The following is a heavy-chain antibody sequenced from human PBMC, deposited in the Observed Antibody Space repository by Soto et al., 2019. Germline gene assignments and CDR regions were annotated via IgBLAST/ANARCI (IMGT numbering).Heavy chain of an antibody. CDR1: GFTFSDHY. V-gene: IGHV3-11*05. J-gene: IGHJ4*02. Sequence: GGSLRLSCAASGFTFSDHYMDWVRQAPGKGLEWVSYISSSTSHTNYADSVKGRFTISRDNAKNSLFLQMNSLRAEDTAVYYCARGRGAAADYFDFWGQGTLVTVSS. CDR2: ISSSTSHT. D-gene: IGHD6-13*01. CDR3: ARGRGAAADYFDF.